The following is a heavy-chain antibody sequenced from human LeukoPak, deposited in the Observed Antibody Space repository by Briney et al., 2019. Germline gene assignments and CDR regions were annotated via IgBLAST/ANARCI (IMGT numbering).Heavy chain of an antibody. V-gene: IGHV1-69*05. J-gene: IGHJ4*02. CDR3: ARESFGVHNPGFDY. Sequence: SVKVSCKASGGTFSSYAISWVRQAPGQGLEWMGGIIPIFGIANYAQKFQGRVTITTDESTSTAYMELSSLRSEDTAVYYCARESFGVHNPGFDYWGQGTLVTVSS. D-gene: IGHD3-16*01. CDR2: IIPIFGIA. CDR1: GGTFSSYA.